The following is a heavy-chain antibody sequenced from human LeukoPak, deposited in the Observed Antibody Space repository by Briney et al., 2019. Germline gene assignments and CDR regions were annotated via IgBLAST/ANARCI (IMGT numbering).Heavy chain of an antibody. Sequence: ASVKVSCKVSGYTLTELSMHWVRQAPGKGLEWMGGFDPEDGETIYAQKFQGRVTMTEDTSTDTAYMELSSLRSEDTAVYYCARGKRIQLWLLGAIEEEFDYWGQGTLVTVSS. J-gene: IGHJ4*02. D-gene: IGHD5-18*01. CDR1: GYTLTELS. CDR2: FDPEDGET. V-gene: IGHV1-24*01. CDR3: ARGKRIQLWLLGAIEEEFDY.